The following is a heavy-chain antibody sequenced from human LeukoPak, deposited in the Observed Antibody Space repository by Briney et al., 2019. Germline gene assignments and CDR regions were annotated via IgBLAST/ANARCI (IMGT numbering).Heavy chain of an antibody. CDR2: ISWNSGSI. Sequence: PGGSLRLSCAASGFTFDDYAMHWVRHAPGKGLEWVSGISWNSGSIGYADSVKGRFTISRDNAKNSLYLQMNSLRAEDTALYYCAKDYDILTGYQTTSYFDYWGQGTLVTVSS. CDR1: GFTFDDYA. CDR3: AKDYDILTGYQTTSYFDY. D-gene: IGHD3-9*01. J-gene: IGHJ4*02. V-gene: IGHV3-9*01.